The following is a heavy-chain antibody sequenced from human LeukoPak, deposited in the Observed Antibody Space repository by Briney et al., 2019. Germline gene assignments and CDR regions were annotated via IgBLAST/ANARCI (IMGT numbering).Heavy chain of an antibody. J-gene: IGHJ3*02. D-gene: IGHD3-16*01. Sequence: SGPTLVKPTQTLTLTCTFSGFSLSTSGLGVGWIRQPPGKALEWLALIYWNDDKRYSPSLKSRLTITKDTSKNQVVVTMTNMDPVDTATYYCAHRPTTNALGGFDIWGQGTMVTVSS. CDR3: AHRPTTNALGGFDI. CDR1: GFSLSTSGLG. CDR2: IYWNDDK. V-gene: IGHV2-5*01.